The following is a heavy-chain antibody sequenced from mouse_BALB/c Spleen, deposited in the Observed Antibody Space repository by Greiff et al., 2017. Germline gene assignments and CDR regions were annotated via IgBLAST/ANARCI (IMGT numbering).Heavy chain of an antibody. CDR2: ISSGGST. CDR3: ARGLYAEALGY. Sequence: EVKVVESGGGLVKPGGSLKLSCAASGFTFSSYAMSWVRQTPEKRLEWVASISSGGSTYYPDSVKGRFTISSDNARNILYLQMSSLRSEDTAMYYCARGLYAEALGYWGQGTTLTVSS. J-gene: IGHJ2*01. D-gene: IGHD2-3*01. V-gene: IGHV5-6-5*01. CDR1: GFTFSSYA.